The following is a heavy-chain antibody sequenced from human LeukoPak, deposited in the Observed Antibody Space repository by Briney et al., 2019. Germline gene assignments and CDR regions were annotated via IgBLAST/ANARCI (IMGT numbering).Heavy chain of an antibody. Sequence: LETLSLTCTASGGSINSHYWSWIRQPPGKGLEWIGYISYSGSTNYNPSLKSRVTISVDTSKNQFSLELSSVTAADTAVYYCARHRSNDFEYWGQGTLVTVSS. V-gene: IGHV4-59*08. CDR3: ARHRSNDFEY. CDR1: GGSINSHY. D-gene: IGHD4-11*01. CDR2: ISYSGST. J-gene: IGHJ4*02.